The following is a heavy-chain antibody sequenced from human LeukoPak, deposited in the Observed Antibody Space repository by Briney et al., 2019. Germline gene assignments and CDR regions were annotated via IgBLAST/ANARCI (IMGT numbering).Heavy chain of an antibody. CDR3: ARGRALGTMVRGVSFAYYYYMDV. V-gene: IGHV1-69*13. Sequence: GASVKVSCKASGGTFSSYAISWVRQAPGQGLEWMGGVIPIFGTTNYAQKFQGRVTIPADESTSTVYMDLSSLRSEDTAVHYCARGRALGTMVRGVSFAYYYYMDVWGKGTTVTVSS. D-gene: IGHD3-10*01. CDR1: GGTFSSYA. J-gene: IGHJ6*03. CDR2: VIPIFGTT.